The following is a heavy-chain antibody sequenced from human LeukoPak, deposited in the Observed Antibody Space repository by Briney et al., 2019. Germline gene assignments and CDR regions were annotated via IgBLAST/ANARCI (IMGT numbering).Heavy chain of an antibody. D-gene: IGHD1-7*01. CDR1: GFTFSSYA. V-gene: IGHV3-23*01. CDR2: ISGSGGST. Sequence: GGSLRLSCAASGFTFSSYAMSWVRQAPGKGLEWVSAISGSGGSTYYADSVKGRFTISRDNAKNSLYLQMNSLRAEDTAVYYCARGRTTAFDYWGQGTLVTVSS. CDR3: ARGRTTAFDY. J-gene: IGHJ4*02.